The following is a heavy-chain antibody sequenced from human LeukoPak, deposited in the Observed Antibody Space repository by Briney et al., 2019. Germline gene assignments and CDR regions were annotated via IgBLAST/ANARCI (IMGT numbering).Heavy chain of an antibody. CDR2: IKSKTDGGTT. CDR1: GLTFSNAW. D-gene: IGHD3-22*01. Sequence: PGGSLRLSCAASGLTFSNAWMSWVRQAPGKGLEWVGRIKSKTDGGTTDYAAPVKGRFTISRDDSKNTLYLQMNSLKTEDTAVYYCTTPGGVVVAQPNDYWGQGTLVTVSS. V-gene: IGHV3-15*01. J-gene: IGHJ4*02. CDR3: TTPGGVVVAQPNDY.